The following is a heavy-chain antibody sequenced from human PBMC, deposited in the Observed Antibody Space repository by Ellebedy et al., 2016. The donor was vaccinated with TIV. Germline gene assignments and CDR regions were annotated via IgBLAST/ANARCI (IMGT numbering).Heavy chain of an antibody. J-gene: IGHJ4*02. V-gene: IGHV4-59*01. CDR2: VYYRGNT. D-gene: IGHD4-17*01. Sequence: SETLSLXCYVSAGSISNYYWAWIRQSPGKGLEWIGYVYYRGNTKYNPSLESRATVSVETSNRQFSLKLTSVTAADTAVYYCASSPYGDYGIGYWGQGTLVTVSS. CDR3: ASSPYGDYGIGY. CDR1: AGSISNYY.